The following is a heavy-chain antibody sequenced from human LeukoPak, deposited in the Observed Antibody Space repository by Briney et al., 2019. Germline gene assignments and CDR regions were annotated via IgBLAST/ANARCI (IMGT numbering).Heavy chain of an antibody. CDR2: IKQDGSEK. J-gene: IGHJ4*02. Sequence: GGSLRLSCAASGCTFSSYWMSWVRQAPGKGLEWVANIKQDGSEKYYVDSVKGRFTISRDNAKNSLYLQMNSLRVEDTAVYYCARDDGSPDYWGQGTLVAVSS. V-gene: IGHV3-7*01. CDR1: GCTFSSYW. CDR3: ARDDGSPDY.